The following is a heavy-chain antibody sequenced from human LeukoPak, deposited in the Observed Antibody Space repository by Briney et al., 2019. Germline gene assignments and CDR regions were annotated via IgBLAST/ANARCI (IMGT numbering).Heavy chain of an antibody. Sequence: SETLSLTCTVSGVSISSYYWSWIRQPAGKGLEWIGCIYTSGSTNYNPSLKSRVTISLDTYKNHFSLKLSSVIAADTAVFYCGRQFRGPGFDPWGQGTLVTVSS. V-gene: IGHV4-4*07. J-gene: IGHJ5*02. CDR1: GVSISSYY. D-gene: IGHD2-21*01. CDR2: IYTSGST. CDR3: GRQFRGPGFDP.